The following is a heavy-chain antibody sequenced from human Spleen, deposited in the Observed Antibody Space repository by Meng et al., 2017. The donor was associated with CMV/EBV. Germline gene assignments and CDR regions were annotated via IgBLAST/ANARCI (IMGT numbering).Heavy chain of an antibody. CDR1: GFSFSAYW. D-gene: IGHD5-18*01. CDR2: INTDGLRT. CDR3: AKSRIQLWTQPFDY. J-gene: IGHJ4*02. Sequence: GGSLRLSCAASGFSFSAYWMHWVRQVPGKGLVWVSRINTDGLRTVYADSVKGRFTISRDNAKNTLFLQMNSLGAEDTAVYYCAKSRIQLWTQPFDYWGQGALVTVS. V-gene: IGHV3-74*01.